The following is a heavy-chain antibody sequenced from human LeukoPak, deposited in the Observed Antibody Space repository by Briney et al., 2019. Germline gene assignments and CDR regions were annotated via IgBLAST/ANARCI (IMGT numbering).Heavy chain of an antibody. CDR3: ARVRDSSGYQGFDY. CDR1: GYTFTGYY. CDR2: INPNSGGT. D-gene: IGHD3-22*01. J-gene: IGHJ4*02. Sequence: ASVKVSCKASGYTFTGYYMHWVRQAPGQGLEWMGRINPNSGGTNYAQKFQARVTMTRDTSITTAYMELSRLRSDDTAVYYCARVRDSSGYQGFDYWGQGTLVTVSS. V-gene: IGHV1-2*06.